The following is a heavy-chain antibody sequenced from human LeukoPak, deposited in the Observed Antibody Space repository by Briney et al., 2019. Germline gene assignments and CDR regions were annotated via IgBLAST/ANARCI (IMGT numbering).Heavy chain of an antibody. V-gene: IGHV3-30*02. CDR2: IRYDGSNK. CDR3: AKCEEYSSSSVGFIDY. Sequence: GGSLRLSCAASGFTFSSYGMHWVRQAPGKGLEWVAFIRYDGSNKYYADSVKGRFTISRDNSKNTLYLQMNSLRAEDTAVYYCAKCEEYSSSSVGFIDYWGQGTLVTVSS. CDR1: GFTFSSYG. J-gene: IGHJ4*02. D-gene: IGHD6-6*01.